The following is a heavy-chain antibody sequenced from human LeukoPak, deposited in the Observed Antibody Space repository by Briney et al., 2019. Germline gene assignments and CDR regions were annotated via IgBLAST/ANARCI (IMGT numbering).Heavy chain of an antibody. CDR3: ARGLLTKAGSLWSDSAYYYSGMDV. D-gene: IGHD3-3*01. CDR2: LYTSGST. Sequence: SETLSLTCTVSGGSINNDFLTWVRQPAGKALEWIGRLYTSGSTTYNPSLKSRVTMSLDTSMTQFSLKLSSVTAADTAVYYCARGLLTKAGSLWSDSAYYYSGMDVWGQGTTVTVSS. CDR1: GGSINNDF. J-gene: IGHJ6*02. V-gene: IGHV4-4*07.